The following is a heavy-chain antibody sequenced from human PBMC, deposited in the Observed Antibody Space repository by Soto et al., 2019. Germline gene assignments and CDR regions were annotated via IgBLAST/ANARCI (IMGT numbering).Heavy chain of an antibody. V-gene: IGHV1-69*13. J-gene: IGHJ5*02. Sequence: SVNVSCKAAGGTFSSYAISWVRQAPGQGLEWMGGIIPIFGTANYAQKFQGRVTITADESTSTAYMELSSLRSEDTAVYYCARDPLKVLVAATPSNCFDPWGQATLVTVSS. D-gene: IGHD2-15*01. CDR3: ARDPLKVLVAATPSNCFDP. CDR1: GGTFSSYA. CDR2: IIPIFGTA.